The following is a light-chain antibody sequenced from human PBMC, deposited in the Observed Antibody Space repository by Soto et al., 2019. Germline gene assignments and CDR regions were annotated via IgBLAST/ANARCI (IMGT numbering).Light chain of an antibody. CDR1: QSINSY. V-gene: IGKV1-39*01. J-gene: IGKJ4*01. CDR2: AAS. Sequence: DIQMTQSPSYLSASVGDRVTITCRASQSINSYLNWYQQKPGKAPKLLIYAASSLQSGVPSRFSGSGSGPDFTLTISSLQPEDFATYYCQQSYSTLTFGGGTKVEIK. CDR3: QQSYSTLT.